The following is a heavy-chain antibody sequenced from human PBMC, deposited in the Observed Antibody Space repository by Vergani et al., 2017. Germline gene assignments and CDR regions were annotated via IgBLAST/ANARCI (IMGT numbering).Heavy chain of an antibody. CDR1: GFTFSGSA. CDR3: AKDGGYNWNDWGYYFDY. CDR2: IRSKANSYAT. D-gene: IGHD1-1*01. V-gene: IGHV3-73*02. J-gene: IGHJ4*02. Sequence: EVQLVESGGGLVQPGGSLKLSCAASGFTFSGSAMHWVRQASGKGLEWVGRIRSKANSYATAYAASVKGSFTISRDDSKNTAYLQMNSLRAEDTALYYCAKDGGYNWNDWGYYFDYWGQGTLVTVSS.